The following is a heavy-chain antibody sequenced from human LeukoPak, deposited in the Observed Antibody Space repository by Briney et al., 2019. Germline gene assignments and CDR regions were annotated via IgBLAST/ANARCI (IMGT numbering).Heavy chain of an antibody. J-gene: IGHJ4*02. CDR3: AKESGALGAPLYDY. CDR2: ISDNGGGT. CDR1: GFIFRNYA. Sequence: GGSLRLSCGASGFIFRNYAMSWVRQAPGEGLEWVSGISDNGGGTYYADSVKGRFTISRDNSKNMLYLQMNSLRAEDTAVYCCAKESGALGAPLYDYWGQGILVTGSS. V-gene: IGHV3-23*01. D-gene: IGHD4/OR15-4a*01.